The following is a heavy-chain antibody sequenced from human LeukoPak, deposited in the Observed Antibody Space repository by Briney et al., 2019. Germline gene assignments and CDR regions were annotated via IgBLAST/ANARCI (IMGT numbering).Heavy chain of an antibody. D-gene: IGHD3-10*01. CDR1: GFTFSNNP. V-gene: IGHV3-23*01. CDR2: ISGSGGNT. CDR3: ATGERMVRGDGVDY. J-gene: IGHJ4*02. Sequence: HPGGSLRLSCVGSGFTFSNNPLSWVRQAPGKGLEWVSAISGSGGNTYYADSVRGRFTISRDNSKNTLFLQMNTLRAEDTAVYFCATGERMVRGDGVDYWGQGTLVTVSS.